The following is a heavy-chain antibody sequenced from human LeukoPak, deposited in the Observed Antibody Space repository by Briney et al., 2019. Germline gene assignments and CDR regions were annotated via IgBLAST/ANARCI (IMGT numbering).Heavy chain of an antibody. CDR3: AREGGVPAAILAGYYYMDV. CDR1: GGSFSGYY. Sequence: SETLSLTCAVYGGSFSGYYWSWIRQPQGKGLEWIGEINHSGSTNYNPSLKSRVTISVDTSKNQFSLKLSSVTAADTALYYCAREGGVPAAILAGYYYMDVWGKGTTVTVSS. V-gene: IGHV4-34*01. J-gene: IGHJ6*03. CDR2: INHSGST. D-gene: IGHD2-2*02.